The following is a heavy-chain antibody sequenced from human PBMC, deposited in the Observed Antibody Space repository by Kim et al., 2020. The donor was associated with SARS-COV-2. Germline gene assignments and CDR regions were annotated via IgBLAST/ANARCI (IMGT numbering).Heavy chain of an antibody. Sequence: SETLSLTCTVSGGSISSYYWSWIRQPPGKGLEWIGYIYYSGSTNYNPSRKSRVTISVDTSKNQFSLKLSAGPAADTAVYYCARAAIFGTWDYWGQGTLVTVSS. V-gene: IGHV4-59*01. CDR3: ARAAIFGTWDY. CDR1: GGSISSYY. CDR2: IYYSGST. J-gene: IGHJ4*02. D-gene: IGHD3-3*01.